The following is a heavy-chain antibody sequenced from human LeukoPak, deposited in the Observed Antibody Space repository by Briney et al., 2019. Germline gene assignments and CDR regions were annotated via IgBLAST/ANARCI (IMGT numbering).Heavy chain of an antibody. CDR3: AREERYDSSGYYAVDY. D-gene: IGHD3-22*01. CDR2: INHSGST. V-gene: IGHV4-34*01. CDR1: GGPFSGYY. Sequence: SETLSLTCAVYGGPFSGYYWSWIRQPPGKGLEWIGEINHSGSTNYNPSLKSRVTISVDTSKNQFSLELSSVTAADTAVYYCAREERYDSSGYYAVDYWGQGTLVTVSS. J-gene: IGHJ4*02.